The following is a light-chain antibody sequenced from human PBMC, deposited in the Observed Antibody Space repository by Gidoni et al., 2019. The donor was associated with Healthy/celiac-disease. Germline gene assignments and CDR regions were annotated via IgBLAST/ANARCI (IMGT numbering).Light chain of an antibody. CDR2: GAS. J-gene: IGKJ3*01. Sequence: DIVMTQSPATLSVSRGERATLSCRSSQSVSSNLAWYQPKPGQAPRLLIYGASTRATGIPARFSGSGSGTEFTLTISSLQSEDFAVYYSQQYNNWPSFTFGPGTKVDIK. CDR3: QQYNNWPSFT. CDR1: QSVSSN. V-gene: IGKV3-15*01.